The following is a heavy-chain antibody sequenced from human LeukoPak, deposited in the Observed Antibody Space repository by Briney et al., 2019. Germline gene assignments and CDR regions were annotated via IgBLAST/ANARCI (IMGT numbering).Heavy chain of an antibody. CDR1: GGTFSSYA. J-gene: IGHJ4*02. Sequence: SVKVSCKASGGTFSSYAISWVRQAPGQGLEWMGRIIPIFGTANYAQKFQGRVTITTDESTSTAYMELSSLRFEDTAVYYCARMLVAGTGTYFDYWGQGTLVTVSS. D-gene: IGHD6-19*01. CDR2: IIPIFGTA. CDR3: ARMLVAGTGTYFDY. V-gene: IGHV1-69*05.